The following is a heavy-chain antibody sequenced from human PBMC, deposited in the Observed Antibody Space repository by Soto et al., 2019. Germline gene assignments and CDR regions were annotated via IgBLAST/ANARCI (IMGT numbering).Heavy chain of an antibody. Sequence: HPGGSLRLSCAASGFTFSSYGMHWVRQAPGKGLEWVAVTSYDGSNKYYADSVKGRFTISRDNSKNTLYLQMNSLRAEDTAVYYCAKDLQHTSYYDFWSGSPTGYYYYGMDVWGQGTTVTVSS. D-gene: IGHD3-3*01. CDR1: GFTFSSYG. V-gene: IGHV3-30*18. CDR3: AKDLQHTSYYDFWSGSPTGYYYYGMDV. J-gene: IGHJ6*02. CDR2: TSYDGSNK.